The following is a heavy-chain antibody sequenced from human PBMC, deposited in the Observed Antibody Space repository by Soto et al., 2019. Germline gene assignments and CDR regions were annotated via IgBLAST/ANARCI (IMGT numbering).Heavy chain of an antibody. CDR1: GFTFSSYW. Sequence: HPGGSLRLSCAASGFTFSSYWMSWVRQAPGKGLEWVANIKQDGSEKYYVDSVKGRFTISRDNAKNSLYLQMNSLRAEDTAVYYCARVVGGAWFGELLNTNWLDPWGQGTLVTVSS. CDR2: IKQDGSEK. D-gene: IGHD3-10*01. V-gene: IGHV3-7*03. J-gene: IGHJ5*02. CDR3: ARVVGGAWFGELLNTNWLDP.